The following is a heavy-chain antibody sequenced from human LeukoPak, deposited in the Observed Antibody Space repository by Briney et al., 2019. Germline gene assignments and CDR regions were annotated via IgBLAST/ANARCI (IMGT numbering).Heavy chain of an antibody. CDR1: GGSFSGYY. J-gene: IGHJ6*03. Sequence: SETLSLTCAVYGGSFSGYYWSWIRQPPGKGLEWIGEINHSGSTNYNPSLKSRVTISVDTSKNQFSLKLSSVTAADTAVYYCASRIAVATPYYYMDVWGKGTTVTISS. V-gene: IGHV4-34*01. D-gene: IGHD6-13*01. CDR3: ASRIAVATPYYYMDV. CDR2: INHSGST.